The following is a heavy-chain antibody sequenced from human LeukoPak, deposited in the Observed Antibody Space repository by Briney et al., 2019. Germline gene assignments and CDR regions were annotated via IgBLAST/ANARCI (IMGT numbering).Heavy chain of an antibody. CDR3: ARGRYYYDSSGHFDY. D-gene: IGHD3-22*01. V-gene: IGHV4-59*12. CDR1: GGSISTYY. CDR2: VYYSGST. J-gene: IGHJ4*02. Sequence: SETLSLTCTVSGGSISTYYWSWVRQPPGKGLEWIGFVYYSGSTYYNPSLKSRVTISVDTSKNQFSLKLSSVTAADTAVYYCARGRYYYDSSGHFDYWGQGTLVTVSS.